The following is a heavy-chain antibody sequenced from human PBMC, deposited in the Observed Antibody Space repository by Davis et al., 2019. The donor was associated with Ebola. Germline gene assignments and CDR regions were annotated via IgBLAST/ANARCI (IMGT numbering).Heavy chain of an antibody. J-gene: IGHJ4*02. CDR2: TSAYNGNP. D-gene: IGHD2-15*01. CDR3: ARGYCSGGSCYARAYYFDY. CDR1: GYNFISYG. Sequence: AASVKVSCKASGYNFISYGITWVRQAPGQGLEWVGWTSAYNGNPTYAQKLQGRVTMTTDTSTSTAYMELRSLRSDDTAVYYCARGYCSGGSCYARAYYFDYWGQGTLVTVSS. V-gene: IGHV1-18*01.